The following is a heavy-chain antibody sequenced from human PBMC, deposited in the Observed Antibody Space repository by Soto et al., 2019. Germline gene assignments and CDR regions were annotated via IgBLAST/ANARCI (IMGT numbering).Heavy chain of an antibody. D-gene: IGHD2-15*01. CDR1: GYTFIRHG. Sequence: SVKVSCKASGYTFIRHGIIWVRQAPGQGLEWMGWISGKNGNTSYAQKLQGRVTLTTDTSTSTAYMELRSLRSDDTAVYYCARVSSSIVVVPDYGMDVWGQGTTVTLSS. J-gene: IGHJ6*02. CDR3: ARVSSSIVVVPDYGMDV. V-gene: IGHV1-18*04. CDR2: ISGKNGNT.